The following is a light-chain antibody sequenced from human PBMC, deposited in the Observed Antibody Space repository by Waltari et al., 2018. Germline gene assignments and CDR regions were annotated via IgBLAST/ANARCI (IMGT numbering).Light chain of an antibody. V-gene: IGLV1-40*01. J-gene: IGLJ3*02. CDR3: QSFDSNVRGGVV. Sequence: QSILTQPTSVSGAPGQRVTISCTGSSSNIGAGHDVHWYQAFPGTAPKLLIYGTNNRPSGVPDRVSGSKSGSSASLAINGLQAEDEADYYCQSFDSNVRGGVVFGGGTKVTVL. CDR1: SSNIGAGHD. CDR2: GTN.